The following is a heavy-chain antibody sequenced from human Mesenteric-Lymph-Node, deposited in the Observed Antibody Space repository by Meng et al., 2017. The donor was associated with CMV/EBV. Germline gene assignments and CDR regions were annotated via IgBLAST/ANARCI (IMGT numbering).Heavy chain of an antibody. CDR2: ISGSGGST. D-gene: IGHD3-3*01. CDR1: GFTFSSYA. Sequence: GESLKISCAASGFTFSSYAMSWVRQAPGKGLGWVSAISGSGGSTYYADSVKGRFTISRDNSKNTLYLQMNSLRAEDTAVYYCARGAPEYYDFWSGYYPYYYYYGMDVWGQGTTVTVSS. V-gene: IGHV3-23*01. CDR3: ARGAPEYYDFWSGYYPYYYYYGMDV. J-gene: IGHJ6*02.